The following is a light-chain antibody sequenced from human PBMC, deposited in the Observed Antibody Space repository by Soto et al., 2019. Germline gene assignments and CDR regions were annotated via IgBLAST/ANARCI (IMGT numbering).Light chain of an antibody. CDR2: DAS. CDR3: KQYGGXPHA. CDR1: QTVDSNF. J-gene: IGKJ1*01. Sequence: EIVLTESPGTLSLSPGERATLSCRAIQTVDSNFLAWYQQKPGQVPMLLIYDASSRGTGIPDRFSGSGSGTHFPLSITRGEPEDFAVYYCKQYGGXPHACGQGTKV. V-gene: IGKV3-20*01.